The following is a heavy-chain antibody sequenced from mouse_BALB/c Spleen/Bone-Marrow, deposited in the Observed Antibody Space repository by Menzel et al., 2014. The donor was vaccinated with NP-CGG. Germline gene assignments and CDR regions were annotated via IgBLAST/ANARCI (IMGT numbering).Heavy chain of an antibody. V-gene: IGHV2-6-2*01. D-gene: IGHD4-1*01. J-gene: IGHJ4*01. CDR2: IWSDGST. CDR3: ARSGTDYAMDY. Sequence: VMLVESGPDLVAPSQSLSFTCTVSGFSLTSYGLHWVRQPPGKGLEWLGVIWSDGSTTYNSALKSRLSISKDNSKRQVLLKMNSLQTDDTAMYYCARSGTDYAMDYWGQGTSVTVSS. CDR1: GFSLTSYG.